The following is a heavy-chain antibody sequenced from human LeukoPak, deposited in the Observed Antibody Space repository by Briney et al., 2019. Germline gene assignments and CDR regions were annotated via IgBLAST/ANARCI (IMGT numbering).Heavy chain of an antibody. J-gene: IGHJ4*02. CDR1: GFTVSSNY. D-gene: IGHD4-23*01. CDR3: ARGDGGNSFDY. V-gene: IGHV3-66*01. Sequence: PGGSLRLSCAASGFTVSSNYMNWVRQAPGKGLEWVSVLYGGGGTYYADSVRDRFTISRDNSMNTLYLQMNSLRAEDTAVYYCARGDGGNSFDYWGQGTLVTVSS. CDR2: LYGGGGT.